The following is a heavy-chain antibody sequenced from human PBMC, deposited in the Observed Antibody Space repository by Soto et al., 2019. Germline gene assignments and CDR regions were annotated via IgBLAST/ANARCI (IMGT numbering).Heavy chain of an antibody. D-gene: IGHD1-26*01. CDR2: ISSSGSYI. CDR3: ARPYATYDAFDI. V-gene: IGHV3-21*01. Sequence: EVQLVESGGGLVKPGGSLRLSCAASGFTFTSYSMNWVRQAPGKGLEWVPSISSSGSYIYYADSVKVRVTFSRNNANSSLYLNINIPRGKDTAEYYCARPYATYDAFDIWGQGTMVTVSS. J-gene: IGHJ3*02. CDR1: GFTFTSYS.